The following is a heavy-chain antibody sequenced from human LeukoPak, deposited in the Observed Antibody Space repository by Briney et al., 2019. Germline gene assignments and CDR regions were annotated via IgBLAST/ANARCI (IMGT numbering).Heavy chain of an antibody. CDR1: GGSISSSSYY. CDR3: ARPYDVDTWKNWFDP. J-gene: IGHJ5*02. CDR2: IYYSGST. V-gene: IGHV4-39*01. D-gene: IGHD5-18*01. Sequence: SETLSLTCTVSGGSISSSSYYWGWIRQPPGKGLEWIGSIYYSGSTYYNPSLKSRVTIPVDTSKNQFSLKLSSVTAADTAVYYCARPYDVDTWKNWFDPWGQGTLVTVPS.